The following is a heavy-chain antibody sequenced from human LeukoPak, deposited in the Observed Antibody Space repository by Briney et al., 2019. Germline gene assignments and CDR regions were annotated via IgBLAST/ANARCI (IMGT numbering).Heavy chain of an antibody. J-gene: IGHJ4*02. CDR3: ARSGSYLFDY. CDR1: GFTFSSYA. D-gene: IGHD1-26*01. CDR2: ISSNGGST. V-gene: IGHV3-64*01. Sequence: GGSLRLSCAASGFTFSSYAMHWVRQAPGKGLEYVSAISSNGGSTYYANSVKGRFTISRDNSKNTLYLQMGSLRAEDMAVYYCARSGSYLFDYWGQGTLVTVSS.